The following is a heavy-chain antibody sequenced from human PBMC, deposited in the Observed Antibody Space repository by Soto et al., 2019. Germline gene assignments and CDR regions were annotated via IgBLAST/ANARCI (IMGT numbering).Heavy chain of an antibody. V-gene: IGHV4-30-2*01. CDR2: TYHSGNP. J-gene: IGHJ5*01. D-gene: IGHD3-16*01. CDR1: GGTSSTGGYT. Sequence: SQTLCLPCGVAGGTSSTGGYTWAWIRQPPGKALEWIGHTYHSGNPYYNPSLKSRVIISVDRSKNQFSLKVRSVTAADTAVYFCARGNARKPNRLYYDSQSTRQNYFDAWGHGSLVTVSS. CDR3: ARGNARKPNRLYYDSQSTRQNYFDA.